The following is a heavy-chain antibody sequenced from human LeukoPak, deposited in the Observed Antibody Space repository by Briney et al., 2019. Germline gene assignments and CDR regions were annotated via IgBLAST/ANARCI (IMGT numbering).Heavy chain of an antibody. CDR1: GYTFTGYY. CDR3: AREAGSCSSTSCPFDY. V-gene: IGHV1-2*02. J-gene: IGHJ4*02. CDR2: INPNSGGT. Sequence: GASVTVSCTASGYTFTGYYMHWVRQAPGQGLEWMGWINPNSGGTNYAQKFQGRVTMTRDTSISTAYMELSRLRSDDTAVYYCAREAGSCSSTSCPFDYWGQGTLVTVSS. D-gene: IGHD2-2*01.